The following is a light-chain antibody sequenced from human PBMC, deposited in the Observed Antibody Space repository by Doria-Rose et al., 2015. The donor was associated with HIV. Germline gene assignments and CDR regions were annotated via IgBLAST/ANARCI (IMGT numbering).Light chain of an antibody. CDR1: SSDIGGYDY. V-gene: IGLV2-14*01. Sequence: QSVLIQPASVSGSPGQSITISCTGTSSDIGGYDYVSWYQQHPGKAPKLMIPEVNNRPSGVSNRFSGSKSGNTASLTISGLQAEDEADYYCSSYTSTNTLVFGTGTKVTVL. CDR3: SSYTSTNTLV. J-gene: IGLJ1*01. CDR2: EVN.